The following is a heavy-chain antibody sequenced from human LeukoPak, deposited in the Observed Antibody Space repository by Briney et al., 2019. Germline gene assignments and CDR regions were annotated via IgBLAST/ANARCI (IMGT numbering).Heavy chain of an antibody. D-gene: IGHD2-15*01. CDR3: ARALHAYCSGGSCMAFDI. CDR1: GYTFTSYD. V-gene: IGHV1-8*01. J-gene: IGHJ3*02. Sequence: ASVKVSCKASGYTFTSYDINWVRQATGQGLKWMGWMNPNSGNTGYAQKFQGRVTMTRNTSISKAYMELSSLRSEDTAVYYCARALHAYCSGGSCMAFDIWGQGTMVTVSS. CDR2: MNPNSGNT.